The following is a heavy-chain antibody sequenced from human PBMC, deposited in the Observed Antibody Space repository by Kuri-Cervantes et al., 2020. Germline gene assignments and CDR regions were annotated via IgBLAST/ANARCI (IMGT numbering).Heavy chain of an antibody. CDR3: ARQRTYYYGSGSYFNWFDP. CDR2: TNHSGST. D-gene: IGHD3-10*01. CDR1: GGSFSGYY. V-gene: IGHV4-34*01. Sequence: SETLSLTCAVYGGSFSGYYWSWIRQPPGKGLEWIGETNHSGSTNYNPSLKSRVTISVDTSKNQFSLKLSSVTAADTAVYYCARQRTYYYGSGSYFNWFDPWGQGTLVTVSS. J-gene: IGHJ5*02.